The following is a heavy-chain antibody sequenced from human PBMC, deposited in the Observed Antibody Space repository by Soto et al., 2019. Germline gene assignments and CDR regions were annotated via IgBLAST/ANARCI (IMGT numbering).Heavy chain of an antibody. CDR1: GFTFSSYS. CDR2: ISSSSSTI. CDR3: ARAYVVPAAMTYYYYYYMDV. J-gene: IGHJ6*03. V-gene: IGHV3-48*01. D-gene: IGHD2-2*01. Sequence: PGGSLRLSCAASGFTFSSYSMNWVRQAPGKGLEWVSYISSSSSTIYYADSVKGRFTISRDNAKNSLYLQMNSLRAEDTAVYYCARAYVVPAAMTYYYYYYMDVWGKGTTVTVS.